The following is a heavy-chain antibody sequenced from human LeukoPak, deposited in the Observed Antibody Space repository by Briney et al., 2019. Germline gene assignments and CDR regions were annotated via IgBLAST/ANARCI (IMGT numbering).Heavy chain of an antibody. CDR1: GYSISSGYY. CDR3: ARLVNYYDSSGLDY. V-gene: IGHV4-38-2*02. J-gene: IGHJ4*02. D-gene: IGHD3-22*01. CDR2: IYRSGST. Sequence: SETLSLTCTVSGYSISSGYYWGWIRQPPGKGLEWIGSIYRSGSTYYNPSLKSRVTISVDTSKNQFSLKLSFVTAADTAVYYCARLVNYYDSSGLDYWGQGTLVTVSS.